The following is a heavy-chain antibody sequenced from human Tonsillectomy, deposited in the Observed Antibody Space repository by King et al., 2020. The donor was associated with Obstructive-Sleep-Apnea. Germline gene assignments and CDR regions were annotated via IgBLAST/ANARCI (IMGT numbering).Heavy chain of an antibody. D-gene: IGHD6-19*01. J-gene: IGHJ4*02. CDR1: GFTFSSYA. CDR2: ISGSGGST. Sequence: VQLVESGGGLVQPGGSLRLSCAASGFTFSSYAMSWVRQAPGKGLEWVSAISGSGGSTYYADSVKGRFTISRDNSKNTLYLQMNSRRAEDTALYYCVKDRGQWLANNYFDYWGQGTLVTVSS. V-gene: IGHV3-23*04. CDR3: VKDRGQWLANNYFDY.